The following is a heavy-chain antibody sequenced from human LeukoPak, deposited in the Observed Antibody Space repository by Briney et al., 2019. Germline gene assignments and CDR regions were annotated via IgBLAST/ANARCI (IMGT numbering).Heavy chain of an antibody. CDR1: GFTFSSYA. D-gene: IGHD6-13*01. Sequence: GGSLRLSCAASGFTFSSYAMSWVRQAPGKGLEWVSTISGSGGSTNYADSVKGRFTISRDNSKNTLYLQMNSLRAEDTAVYYCAKQSSRRLDYFDYWGQGTLVTVSS. J-gene: IGHJ4*02. V-gene: IGHV3-23*01. CDR2: ISGSGGST. CDR3: AKQSSRRLDYFDY.